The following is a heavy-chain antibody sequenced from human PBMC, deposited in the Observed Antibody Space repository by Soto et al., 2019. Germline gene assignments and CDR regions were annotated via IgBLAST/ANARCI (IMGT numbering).Heavy chain of an antibody. CDR1: GYTFSNYG. Sequence: GASVKVSCKASGYTFSNYGLSWVRQAPGQGLEWMGWISAYNGNTNYAQKLQGRVTMTTDTSTSTAYMELRSLRSDDTAVYYCARDTAMTMVPGVSSSFDYWGQGTLVTVSS. J-gene: IGHJ4*02. CDR3: ARDTAMTMVPGVSSSFDY. D-gene: IGHD3-10*01. V-gene: IGHV1-18*01. CDR2: ISAYNGNT.